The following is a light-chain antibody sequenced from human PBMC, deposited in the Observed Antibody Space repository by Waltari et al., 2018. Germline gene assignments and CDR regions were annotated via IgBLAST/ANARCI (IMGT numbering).Light chain of an antibody. Sequence: QSVLTQPPSASGTPGQRVIISCSGSSSNIGDNYVFCIQHLPGTAPKLRMYRENQPPSGVPGRFSGSKSGTSASLAISGLRSEDEADYYCATWDDSLSAVVFGGGTKLTVL. CDR2: REN. J-gene: IGLJ2*01. CDR3: ATWDDSLSAVV. V-gene: IGLV1-47*01. CDR1: SSNIGDNY.